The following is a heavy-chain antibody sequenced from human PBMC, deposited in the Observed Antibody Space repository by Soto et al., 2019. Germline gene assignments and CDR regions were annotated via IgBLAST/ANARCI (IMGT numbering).Heavy chain of an antibody. V-gene: IGHV1-18*04. CDR1: GYTFTSYG. D-gene: IGHD4-17*01. CDR2: ISAYNGNT. CDR3: ARAAYGGNFRVSGFDY. Sequence: QVQLVQSGAEVKKPGASVKVSCKASGYTFTSYGISWVRQAPGQGLEWMGWISAYNGNTNYAQKLQGRVTMTTDSSTSTAYMELRSLRSDDTAVYYCARAAYGGNFRVSGFDYWGQGTLVTVSS. J-gene: IGHJ4*02.